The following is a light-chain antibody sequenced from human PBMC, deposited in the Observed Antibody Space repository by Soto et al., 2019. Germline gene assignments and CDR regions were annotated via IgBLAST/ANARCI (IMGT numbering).Light chain of an antibody. CDR2: EGN. Sequence: QSALTQPASVSGSPGQSITISCTGTSDVVGNYNLVSWYQQHPGKAPKLIIYEGNKRPSGVSNRFSGSKSANTASLTISGLRAEDEADYYCCSYAGNGAWVFGGGTKLTVL. V-gene: IGLV2-23*01. J-gene: IGLJ3*02. CDR1: SDVVGNYNL. CDR3: CSYAGNGAWV.